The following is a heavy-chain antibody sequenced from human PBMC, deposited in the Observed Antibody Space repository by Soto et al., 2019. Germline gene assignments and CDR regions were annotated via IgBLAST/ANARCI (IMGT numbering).Heavy chain of an antibody. V-gene: IGHV1-3*01. Sequence: GASVKVSCKASGYTFTSYAMHWVRQVPGQRLEWMGWINAGNGNTKYSQKFQGRVTITRDTSASTAYMELSSLRSEDTAVYYCAKGSYYKGLSYYYYGMNVWGQGTTVTVSS. J-gene: IGHJ6*02. D-gene: IGHD3-10*01. CDR1: GYTFTSYA. CDR2: INAGNGNT. CDR3: AKGSYYKGLSYYYYGMNV.